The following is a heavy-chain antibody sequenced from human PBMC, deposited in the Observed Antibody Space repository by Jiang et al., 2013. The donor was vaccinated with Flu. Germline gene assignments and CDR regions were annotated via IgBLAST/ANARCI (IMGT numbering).Heavy chain of an antibody. CDR2: IWYDGTNI. D-gene: IGHD3-22*01. CDR1: GFTFGSYG. J-gene: IGHJ3*01. Sequence: SGGGVVQPGKSLRLSCAASGFTFGSYGMNWARQAPGKGLEWVAVIWYDGTNINYGESVKGRFSISRDNSKNTLFLQMNNLRPEDTAMYYCIRGFDVVDFWGQGTMVTVSS. V-gene: IGHV3-33*08. CDR3: IRGFDVVDF.